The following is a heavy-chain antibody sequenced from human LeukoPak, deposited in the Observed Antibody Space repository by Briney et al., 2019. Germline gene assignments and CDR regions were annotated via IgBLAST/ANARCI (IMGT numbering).Heavy chain of an antibody. D-gene: IGHD3-10*01. CDR1: GYTFNSYG. J-gene: IGHJ4*02. CDR2: MNPNSGNT. Sequence: ASVKVSCKASGYTFNSYGISWVRQAPGQGLEWMGWMNPNSGNTGYAQKFQGRVTMTRNTSISTAYMELSSLRSEDTAVYYCARSSRSYGSGSSHKNWSYWGQGTLVTVSS. CDR3: ARSSRSYGSGSSHKNWSY. V-gene: IGHV1-8*02.